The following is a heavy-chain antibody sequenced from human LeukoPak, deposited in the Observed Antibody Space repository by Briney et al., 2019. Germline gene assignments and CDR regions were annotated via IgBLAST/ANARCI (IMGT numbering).Heavy chain of an antibody. D-gene: IGHD6-13*01. CDR3: ARGGIASPGKTSLWD. V-gene: IGHV3-30*04. J-gene: IGHJ4*02. CDR1: GFTFSSYA. CDR2: ISYDGSNK. Sequence: GGSLRLSCAASGFTFSSYAMHWVRQAPGKGLEWVALISYDGSNKYYADSVKGRFTISRDNAKNSLYLQINSLRAEDSAMYYCARGGIASPGKTSLWDWGQGTLVTVSS.